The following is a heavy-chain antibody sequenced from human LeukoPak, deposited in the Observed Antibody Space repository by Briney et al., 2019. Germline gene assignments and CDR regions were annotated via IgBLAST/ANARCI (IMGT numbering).Heavy chain of an antibody. Sequence: PGGSLRLSCAASGFTFSSYAMSWVRQAPGKGLEWVSAISGSGGSTYYADSVKGRFTISRDNSENTLYLQMNSLRAEDTAVYYCAKTYDYDSSGYPDAFDIWGQGTMVTVSS. CDR3: AKTYDYDSSGYPDAFDI. V-gene: IGHV3-23*01. CDR1: GFTFSSYA. D-gene: IGHD3-22*01. J-gene: IGHJ3*02. CDR2: ISGSGGST.